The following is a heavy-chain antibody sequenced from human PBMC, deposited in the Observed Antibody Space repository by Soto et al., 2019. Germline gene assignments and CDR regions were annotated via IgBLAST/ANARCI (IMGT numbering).Heavy chain of an antibody. D-gene: IGHD5-12*01. J-gene: IGHJ6*02. V-gene: IGHV3-33*01. Sequence: QVHLVESGGDVVQPGRSLRLSCAASGFTFRSYGMHWVRQAPGKGLEWVAIIWYDGSNQSYADSVRGRFTISRENSKDTLYRHMNSLRAEDTGVYYCARVFDTSGDGMDVWGQGTTVTVSS. CDR3: ARVFDTSGDGMDV. CDR1: GFTFRSYG. CDR2: IWYDGSNQ.